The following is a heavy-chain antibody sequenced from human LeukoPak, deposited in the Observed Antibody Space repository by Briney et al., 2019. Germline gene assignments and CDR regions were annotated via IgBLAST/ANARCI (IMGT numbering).Heavy chain of an antibody. CDR3: GRTPYSRTWLYFQG. CDR1: GYTXTSYG. CDR2: ISPYNGKT. J-gene: IGHJ4*02. D-gene: IGHD6-13*01. Sequence: ASVKVSCKASGYTXTSYGIGWVRQAPGQGLEWMGWISPYNGKTNYAQKDKGRITLTTDTSTSTANMELSGLRSEDTAVNFWGRTPYSRTWLYFQGWGQRSRVSASS. V-gene: IGHV1-18*01.